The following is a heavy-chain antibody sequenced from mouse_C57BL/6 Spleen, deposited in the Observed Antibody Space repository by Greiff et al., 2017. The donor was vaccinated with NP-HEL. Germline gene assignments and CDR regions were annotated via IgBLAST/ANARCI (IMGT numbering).Heavy chain of an antibody. J-gene: IGHJ3*01. V-gene: IGHV1-15*01. CDR1: GYTFTDYE. Sequence: VQLQQSGAELVRPGASVTLSCKASGYTFTDYEMHWVKQTPVHGLEWIGAIDPETGGTAYNQKFKGKAILTADKSSSTAYMALRSLASEDSAVYCCTYDGSPFAYWGQGTLVTVSA. CDR2: IDPETGGT. CDR3: TYDGSPFAY. D-gene: IGHD1-1*01.